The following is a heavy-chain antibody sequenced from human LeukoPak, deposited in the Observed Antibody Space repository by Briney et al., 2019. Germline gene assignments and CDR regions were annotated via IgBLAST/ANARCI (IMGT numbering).Heavy chain of an antibody. CDR1: GYTFTSYY. CDR3: ARDLGSYSSTHFDY. D-gene: IGHD6-13*01. Sequence: ASVKVSCKASGYTFTSYYMHWVRQAPGQGLEWMGIINPSGGSTSYAQKFQGRVTMTTDTSTSTAYMELRSLRSDDTAVYYCARDLGSYSSTHFDYWGQGSLVTVSS. CDR2: INPSGGST. J-gene: IGHJ4*02. V-gene: IGHV1-46*01.